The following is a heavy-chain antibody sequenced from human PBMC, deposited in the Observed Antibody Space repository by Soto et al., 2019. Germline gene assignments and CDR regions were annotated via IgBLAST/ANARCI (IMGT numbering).Heavy chain of an antibody. J-gene: IGHJ4*02. CDR1: GFSLSTSGVG. V-gene: IGHV2-5*02. Sequence: QITLKESGPTLVKPTQTLTLTCTFSGFSLSTSGVGVGWIRQPPGKALEWLALIYWDDDKRYSPSLKSRLTITKDTSKNQVVLTMTNMDPVDTATYYCTHGGDILTGYYGYFDYWGQGTLVTVSS. CDR3: THGGDILTGYYGYFDY. D-gene: IGHD3-9*01. CDR2: IYWDDDK.